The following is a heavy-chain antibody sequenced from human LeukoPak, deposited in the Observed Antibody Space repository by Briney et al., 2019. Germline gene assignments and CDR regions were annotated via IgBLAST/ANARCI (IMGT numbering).Heavy chain of an antibody. CDR2: IKQDGSEQ. CDR3: AGGQVWLLDY. J-gene: IGHJ4*02. D-gene: IGHD6-19*01. CDR1: GFTFSSYW. Sequence: QAGGSLRLSCAASGFTFSSYWMTWVRQAPGKGLEWVANIKQDGSEQYYVGSVRGRFTISRDNAKNSLFLQMNSLRVEDTAVYYCAGGQVWLLDYWGQGALVTVSS. V-gene: IGHV3-7*05.